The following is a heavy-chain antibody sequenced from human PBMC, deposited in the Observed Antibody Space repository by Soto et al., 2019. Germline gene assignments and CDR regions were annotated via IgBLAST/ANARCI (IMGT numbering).Heavy chain of an antibody. J-gene: IGHJ4*02. CDR3: ANLKYCRGGSGYLGFVDLHYFDS. CDR2: ISGSGGST. CDR1: GFTFSSYA. V-gene: IGHV3-23*01. D-gene: IGHD2-15*01. Sequence: EVQLLESGGGLEQPGGSLRLSCAASGFTFSSYAMSWVRQSPGKGLEWVSAISGSGGSTYDADSVKGRFTISRDNSKNTMYLQMNRLRAEDTAVYYCANLKYCRGGSGYLGFVDLHYFDSWGQGPLVTVSS.